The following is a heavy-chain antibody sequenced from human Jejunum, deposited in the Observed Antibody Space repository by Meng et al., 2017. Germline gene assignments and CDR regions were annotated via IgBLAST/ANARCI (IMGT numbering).Heavy chain of an antibody. V-gene: IGHV3-11*01. CDR2: ISTTGKVI. Sequence: QLVWSGGGLVKPGGSLRLSCAASGFTFSDFYMSWIRQAPGKGLEWVSFISTTGKVIYYADSVKGRFTVSRDNAKNSLLLQMDSLRAEDTAVYYCARPSYFDPWGQGTLVTVSS. CDR3: ARPSYFDP. CDR1: GFTFSDFY. J-gene: IGHJ4*02.